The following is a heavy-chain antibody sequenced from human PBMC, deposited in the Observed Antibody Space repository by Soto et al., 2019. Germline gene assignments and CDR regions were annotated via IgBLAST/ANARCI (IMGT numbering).Heavy chain of an antibody. CDR3: AREEYYDIFTRRNLFDS. CDR1: GGTFSSYA. Sequence: AVKVSCKASGGTFSSYAISWVRQAPGQGLEWMGGIIPIFGTANYAQKFQGRVTITADESTSTAYMELSSLRSEDTAVYYCAREEYYDIFTRRNLFDSWGQRTLVTVSS. CDR2: IIPIFGTA. V-gene: IGHV1-69*13. D-gene: IGHD3-9*01. J-gene: IGHJ5*01.